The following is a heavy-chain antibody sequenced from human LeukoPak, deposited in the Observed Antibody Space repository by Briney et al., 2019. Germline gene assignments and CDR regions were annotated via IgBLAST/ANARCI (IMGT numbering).Heavy chain of an antibody. CDR2: INHSGST. V-gene: IGHV4-34*01. J-gene: IGHJ4*02. CDR3: ASTGVVVVPAAPARAYGY. D-gene: IGHD2-2*01. CDR1: GGSFSGYY. Sequence: SSETLSLTCAVYGGSFSGYYWSWIRQPPGKGLEWIGEINHSGSTNYNPSLKSRVTTSVDTSKNQFSLKLSSVTAADTAVYYCASTGVVVVPAAPARAYGYWGQGTLVTVSS.